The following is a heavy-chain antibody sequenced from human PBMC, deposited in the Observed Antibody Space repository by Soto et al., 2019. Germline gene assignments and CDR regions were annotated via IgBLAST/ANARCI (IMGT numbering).Heavy chain of an antibody. CDR2: IIPIFGTA. V-gene: IGHV1-69*01. Sequence: QVQLVQSGAEVKKPGSSVKVSCKASGGTFSSYAISWVRQAPGQGLEWMGGIIPIFGTANYAQKLQGRVTITAEESTSTAYMELSSLRSEDTAVYYCARDNRYYYDSSGDWYFDLWGRGTLVTVSS. D-gene: IGHD3-22*01. CDR1: GGTFSSYA. J-gene: IGHJ2*01. CDR3: ARDNRYYYDSSGDWYFDL.